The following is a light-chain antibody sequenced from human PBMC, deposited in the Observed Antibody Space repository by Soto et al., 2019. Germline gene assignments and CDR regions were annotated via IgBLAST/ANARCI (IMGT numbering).Light chain of an antibody. CDR3: CSYAGSGAWV. Sequence: QSALTQPASVSGSPGQPITISCTGSSGDVGNYDLVSWYQQIPGKAPQLMIFEVSRRPSRVSDRFSGSKSGNTASLTISGLQAEDEGDFYCCSYAGSGAWVFGGGTKLTVL. V-gene: IGLV2-23*02. CDR1: SGDVGNYDL. CDR2: EVS. J-gene: IGLJ3*02.